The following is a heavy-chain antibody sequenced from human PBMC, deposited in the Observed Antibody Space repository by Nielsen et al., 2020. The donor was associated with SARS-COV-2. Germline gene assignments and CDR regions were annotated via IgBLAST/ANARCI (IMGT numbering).Heavy chain of an antibody. Sequence: SETLSLTCTVSGGSISSGDYYWSWIRQPPRKGLEWIGYIYYSGSTYYNPSLKSRVTISVDTSKNQFSLKLSSVTAADTALYYCARERVGGITIFGVVTRYGMDVWGQGTTVTVSS. V-gene: IGHV4-30-4*01. CDR3: ARERVGGITIFGVVTRYGMDV. CDR2: IYYSGST. CDR1: GGSISSGDYY. J-gene: IGHJ6*02. D-gene: IGHD3-3*01.